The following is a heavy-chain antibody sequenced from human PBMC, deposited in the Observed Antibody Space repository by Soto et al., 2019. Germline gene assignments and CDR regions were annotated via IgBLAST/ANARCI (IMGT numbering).Heavy chain of an antibody. CDR2: INHSGST. J-gene: IGHJ3*02. CDR1: GGSCSGYY. D-gene: IGHD3-22*01. Sequence: SETLSLTCAVYGGSCSGYYWSWIRQPPGKGLEWIGEINHSGSTHYNPSLKIRGTISVDTSKSQFSLKLISVTAADTAVYYCACQLPDSREELDAFDIWGQVTMFTLSS. CDR3: ACQLPDSREELDAFDI. V-gene: IGHV4-34*01.